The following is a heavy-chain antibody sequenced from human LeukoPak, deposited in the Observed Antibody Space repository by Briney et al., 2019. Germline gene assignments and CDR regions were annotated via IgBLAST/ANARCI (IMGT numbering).Heavy chain of an antibody. CDR3: ARVEMATTNRDLRGFFDY. CDR2: INHSGST. Sequence: SETLPLTCAVYGGSFSGYYWSWIRQPPGKGLEWIGEINHSGSTNYNPSLKSRVTISVDTSKNQFSLKLSSVTAADTAVYYCARVEMATTNRDLRGFFDYWGQGTLVTVSS. CDR1: GGSFSGYY. J-gene: IGHJ4*02. D-gene: IGHD5-24*01. V-gene: IGHV4-34*01.